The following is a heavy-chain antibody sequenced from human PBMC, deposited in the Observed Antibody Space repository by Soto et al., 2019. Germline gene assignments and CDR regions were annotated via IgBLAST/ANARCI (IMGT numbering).Heavy chain of an antibody. D-gene: IGHD1-26*01. CDR2: INHSGST. CDR1: GGSFSGFF. CDR3: ARGEVGATTSYYSYGMDV. V-gene: IGHV4-34*01. Sequence: SETLSLTCAVYGGSFSGFFWSWIRQSPGKGLEWIGEINHSGSTNYNPSPKSRVTISVDTSKNQFSLKLSSVTAADTARYYCARGEVGATTSYYSYGMDVWGQGTTGTVSS. J-gene: IGHJ6*02.